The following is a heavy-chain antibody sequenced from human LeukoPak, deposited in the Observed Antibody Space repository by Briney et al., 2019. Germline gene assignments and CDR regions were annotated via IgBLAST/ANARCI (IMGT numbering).Heavy chain of an antibody. CDR3: ARDLYCGACYSGDAFEI. J-gene: IGHJ3*02. CDR2: ISSGRSYI. V-gene: IGHV3-21*06. Sequence: PGGSLRLSCAASGFTFNTYSMNWVRQAPGKGLEWVSSISSGRSYIQYADSAKGRFTISRDNAKNSMYLQMNSLRAEDTAVYYCARDLYCGACYSGDAFEIWGQGTMVTVSS. D-gene: IGHD2-21*02. CDR1: GFTFNTYS.